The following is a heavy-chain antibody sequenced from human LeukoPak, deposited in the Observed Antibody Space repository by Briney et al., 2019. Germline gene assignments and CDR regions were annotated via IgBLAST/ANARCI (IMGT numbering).Heavy chain of an antibody. CDR1: GFTFSDYY. J-gene: IGHJ4*02. Sequence: GGSLRLSCAASGFTFSDYYMSRIRQAPGKGLEWVSYISSSGSTKYYADSVKGRFTISRDNAKNSYLQMNSLRAEDTAVYYCARDGHAYGRGSPHYWGQGTLVSVSS. D-gene: IGHD3-10*01. CDR3: ARDGHAYGRGSPHY. V-gene: IGHV3-11*01. CDR2: ISSSGSTK.